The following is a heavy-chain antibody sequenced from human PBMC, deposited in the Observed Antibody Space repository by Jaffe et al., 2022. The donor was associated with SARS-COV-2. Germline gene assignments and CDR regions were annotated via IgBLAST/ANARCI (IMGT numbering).Heavy chain of an antibody. Sequence: QVQLQESGPGLVKPSETLSLTCTVSGGSIRSYYWSWIRQPPGKGLEWIGFIYYSGTTNYNPSLKSRVSISVDTSKNQFSLKLSSVTTADTAVYYCARGGYSGFEFDYWGQGTLVTVSS. CDR1: GGSIRSYY. CDR2: IYYSGTT. J-gene: IGHJ4*02. V-gene: IGHV4-59*01. CDR3: ARGGYSGFEFDY. D-gene: IGHD5-12*01.